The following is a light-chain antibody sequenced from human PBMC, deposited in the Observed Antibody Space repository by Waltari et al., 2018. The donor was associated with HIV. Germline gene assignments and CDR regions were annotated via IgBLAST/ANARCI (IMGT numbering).Light chain of an antibody. CDR1: QNVDSW. CDR3: QQYNSDFYT. CDR2: KAS. Sequence: IQMTQSPSILSASVGDRVSITCRARQNVDSWLAWYQQRPGRAPKLLIYKASTLEYGVPARCSGSGSGTDFTLTISSLQPDDFATYYCQQYNSDFYTFGQGTRLDLK. V-gene: IGKV1-5*03. J-gene: IGKJ2*01.